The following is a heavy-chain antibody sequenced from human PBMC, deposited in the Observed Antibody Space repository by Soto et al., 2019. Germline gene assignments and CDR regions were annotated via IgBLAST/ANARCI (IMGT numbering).Heavy chain of an antibody. CDR2: IKSSGDTT. V-gene: IGHV3-23*01. D-gene: IGHD6-6*01. Sequence: EVHLLESGGHLVQPGGSLRLSCAASGFAFRSYAMSWVRQAPGKGLDWVSAIKSSGDTTYYADSVKGRFTISRDNSKNTVSLQMNSLRAEDTAVYYCAKESEYGSPHRDYYFDYWGQGILVTVSS. J-gene: IGHJ4*02. CDR3: AKESEYGSPHRDYYFDY. CDR1: GFAFRSYA.